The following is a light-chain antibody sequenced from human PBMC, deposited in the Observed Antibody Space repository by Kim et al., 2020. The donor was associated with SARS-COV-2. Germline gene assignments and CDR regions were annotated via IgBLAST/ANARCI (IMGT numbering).Light chain of an antibody. CDR2: LNSDGSH. V-gene: IGLV4-69*01. Sequence: QLVLTQSPSASASLGASVKLTCTLSSGHSHYAIAWHQQQPEKGLRYLMKLNSDGSHRKGDGLPDRFSGSSSGAERYLTISSLQSEDEADYYCQTWGTGIGVFGGGTKLTVL. CDR3: QTWGTGIGV. J-gene: IGLJ3*02. CDR1: SGHSHYA.